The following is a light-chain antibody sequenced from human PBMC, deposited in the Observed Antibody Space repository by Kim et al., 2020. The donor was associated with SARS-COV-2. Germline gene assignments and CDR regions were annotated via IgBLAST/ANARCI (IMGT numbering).Light chain of an antibody. CDR3: MEGIPPIT. J-gene: IGKJ5*01. CDR2: KVS. Sequence: PDSIDMRPSQSRVYRDGNTYLNWFQQGPGQAPKRLIYKVSNRESGVPARFSGSGSGTDFTLKISRVEAADVAVYYCMEGIPPITFGQGTRREIK. CDR1: QSRVYRDGNTY. V-gene: IGKV2-30*01.